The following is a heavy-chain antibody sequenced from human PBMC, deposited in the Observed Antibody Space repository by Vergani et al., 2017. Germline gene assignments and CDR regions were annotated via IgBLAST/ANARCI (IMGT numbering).Heavy chain of an antibody. V-gene: IGHV3-23*01. CDR3: AARKLVVVTAIGAFDI. CDR1: GFTVSSYA. CDR2: ISGSGGST. J-gene: IGHJ3*02. D-gene: IGHD2-21*02. Sequence: EVQLLESGGGLVQPGGSLRLSCAASGFTVSSYAMSWVRQAPGKGLEWVSAISGSGGSTYYADSVKGRFTISRDNSKNTLYLQMNSLRAEDTAVYYCAARKLVVVTAIGAFDIWGQGTMVTVSS.